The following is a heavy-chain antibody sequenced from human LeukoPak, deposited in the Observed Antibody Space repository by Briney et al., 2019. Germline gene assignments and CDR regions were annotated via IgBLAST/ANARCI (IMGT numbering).Heavy chain of an antibody. V-gene: IGHV3-23*01. Sequence: TGGSLRLSCAASGFTFSSYAMNWVRRAPGKGLEWVSFISGSGDTTYYADSVKGRFTISRDSSKNTLYLQMNSLRAEDTAVYYCAKSRGESRGASNYWGQGTLVTVSS. CDR3: AKSRGESRGASNY. J-gene: IGHJ4*02. D-gene: IGHD1-26*01. CDR1: GFTFSSYA. CDR2: ISGSGDTT.